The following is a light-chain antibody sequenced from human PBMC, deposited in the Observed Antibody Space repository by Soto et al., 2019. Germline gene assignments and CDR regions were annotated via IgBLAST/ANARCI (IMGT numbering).Light chain of an antibody. V-gene: IGKV1-5*01. CDR1: QSISSW. CDR3: QQYYRSSIT. CDR2: DAS. J-gene: IGKJ5*01. Sequence: DIQMTQSPSTLSASVGDRFTITCRASQSISSWLAWYQQKPGKAPKFLIYDASALESGVPSRFSGSGSGTEFTLTISSLQPDDFATYYCQQYYRSSITFGQGTRLEIK.